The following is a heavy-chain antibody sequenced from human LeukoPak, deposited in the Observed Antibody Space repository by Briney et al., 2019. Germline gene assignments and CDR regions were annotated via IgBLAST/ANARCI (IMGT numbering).Heavy chain of an antibody. J-gene: IGHJ4*02. CDR2: INSDGSST. Sequence: GGSLRLSCAASGFTFSSYWMHWVRQAPGKGLVWVSRINSDGSSTTYADSVKGRFTISRDNARNTLYLQMNSLRAEDTAMYYCVRQYSYDSSGYYPWDYWGQGALVTVSS. CDR1: GFTFSSYW. CDR3: VRQYSYDSSGYYPWDY. D-gene: IGHD3-22*01. V-gene: IGHV3-74*01.